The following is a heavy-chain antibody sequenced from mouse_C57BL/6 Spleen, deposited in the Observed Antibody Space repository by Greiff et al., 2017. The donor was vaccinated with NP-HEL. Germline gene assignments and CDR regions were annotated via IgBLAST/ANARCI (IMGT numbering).Heavy chain of an antibody. CDR3: ARVLYGSSYFDY. CDR2: ISYDGSN. D-gene: IGHD1-1*01. J-gene: IGHJ2*01. CDR1: GYSITSGYY. Sequence: EVQLQQSGPGLVKPSQSLSLTCSVTGYSITSGYYWNWIRQFPGNKLEWMGYISYDGSNNYNPSLKNRISITRDTSKNQFFLKLNSVTTEDTATYYCARVLYGSSYFDYWGQGTTLTVSS. V-gene: IGHV3-6*01.